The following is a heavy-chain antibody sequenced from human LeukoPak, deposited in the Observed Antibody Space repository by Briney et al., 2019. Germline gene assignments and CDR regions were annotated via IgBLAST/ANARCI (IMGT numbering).Heavy chain of an antibody. CDR2: INHSGST. J-gene: IGHJ4*02. D-gene: IGHD3-9*01. Sequence: SETLSHTCAVYGGSFSGYYWSWIRQPPGKGLEWIGEINHSGSTNYNPSLKSRVTISVDTSKNQFSLKLSSVTAADTAVYYCARERPSYYDILTGYYPRSLPYYFDYWGQGTLVTVFS. CDR3: ARERPSYYDILTGYYPRSLPYYFDY. CDR1: GGSFSGYY. V-gene: IGHV4-34*01.